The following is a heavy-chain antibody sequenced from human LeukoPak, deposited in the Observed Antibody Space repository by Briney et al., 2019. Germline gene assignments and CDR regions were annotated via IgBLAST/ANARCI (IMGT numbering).Heavy chain of an antibody. Sequence: SGTLSLTCAVSGGSINSSNWWSWVRQPPGKGLEWIGEIYHSGSTKCNPSLKSRVTISVGKSKNQFSLKLNSVTAADTAVYYCAREVGRGLFDYWGQGTLVTVSS. V-gene: IGHV4-4*02. J-gene: IGHJ4*02. CDR3: AREVGRGLFDY. CDR2: IYHSGST. CDR1: GGSINSSNW. D-gene: IGHD1-26*01.